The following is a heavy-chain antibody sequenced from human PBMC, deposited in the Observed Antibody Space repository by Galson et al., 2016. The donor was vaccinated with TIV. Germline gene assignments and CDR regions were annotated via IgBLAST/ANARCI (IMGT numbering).Heavy chain of an antibody. Sequence: SVKVSCKATGYSFSTYGISWVRQAPGQGLEWMGWIIAYNGKTNYAEKFQGRVTLTTDTSTSTAYMEVRSLRSDDTAVYYCARDAGTLLEGRFLDYWGQGTVVTVSS. CDR3: ARDAGTLLEGRFLDY. D-gene: IGHD3-10*01. CDR2: IIAYNGKT. J-gene: IGHJ4*02. V-gene: IGHV1-18*01. CDR1: GYSFSTYG.